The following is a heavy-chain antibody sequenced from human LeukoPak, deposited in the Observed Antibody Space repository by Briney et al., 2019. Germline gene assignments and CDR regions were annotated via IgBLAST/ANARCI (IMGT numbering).Heavy chain of an antibody. D-gene: IGHD7-27*01. CDR1: GFTFSDYP. CDR2: IRGSGPGSGSGT. V-gene: IGHV3-11*04. J-gene: IGHJ4*02. Sequence: GGSLRLSCATSGFTFSDYPMNWVRQAPGKGLEWVSNIRGSGPGSGSGTYYADSVKGRFIISRDDAKNSVYLQMNSLRIEDSAFYSCVRDVNWGFDSWGQGALVTVSS. CDR3: VRDVNWGFDS.